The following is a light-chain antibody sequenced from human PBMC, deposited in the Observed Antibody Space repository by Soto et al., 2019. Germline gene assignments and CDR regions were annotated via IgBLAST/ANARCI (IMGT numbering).Light chain of an antibody. V-gene: IGKV1-6*01. CDR3: LQDYNYPWT. CDR2: AAS. Sequence: AIQMTQSPSSLSASVGDRVTITCRASQDIRNELGWYQQKPGKAPKVLIYAASYLQSGVPPRFSGSRSGTDFTLTISSLQTEDFATYVCLQDYNYPWTFGQGTKVEIK. J-gene: IGKJ1*01. CDR1: QDIRNE.